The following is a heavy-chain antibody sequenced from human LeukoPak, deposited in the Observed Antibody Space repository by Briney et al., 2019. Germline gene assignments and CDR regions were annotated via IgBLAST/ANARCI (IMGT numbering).Heavy chain of an antibody. D-gene: IGHD2-2*01. Sequence: SETLSLTCTVSGGSISSYYWSWIRQPAGKGLEWIGRIYTSGSTNYNPSLKSRVTMSVDTSKNQFSLKLSSVTAADTAVYYCARDLEDIVVVPDAYYYYYMDVWGKGTTVTVSS. CDR1: GGSISSYY. CDR3: ARDLEDIVVVPDAYYYYYMDV. J-gene: IGHJ6*03. CDR2: IYTSGST. V-gene: IGHV4-4*07.